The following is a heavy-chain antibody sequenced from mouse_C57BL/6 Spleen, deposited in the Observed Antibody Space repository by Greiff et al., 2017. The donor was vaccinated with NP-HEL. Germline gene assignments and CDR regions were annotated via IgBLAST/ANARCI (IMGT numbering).Heavy chain of an antibody. CDR1: GFTFSSYA. D-gene: IGHD4-1*01. Sequence: EVKVVESGGGLVKPGGSLKLSCAASGFTFSSYAMSWVRQTPEKRLEWVATISDGGSYTYYPDNVKGRFTISRDNAKNNLYLQMSHLKSEDTAMYYCARDPLGHGQDAMDYWGQGTSVTVSS. V-gene: IGHV5-4*01. CDR3: ARDPLGHGQDAMDY. J-gene: IGHJ4*01. CDR2: ISDGGSYT.